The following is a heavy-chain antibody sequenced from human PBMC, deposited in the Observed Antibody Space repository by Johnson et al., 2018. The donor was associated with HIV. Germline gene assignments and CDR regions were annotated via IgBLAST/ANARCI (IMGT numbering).Heavy chain of an antibody. CDR2: IGTAGDT. CDR3: AKDREFRVTREGVAFDI. Sequence: VQLVESGGGVAQPRASLRLSCAASGFNVSSTYISWVRQPPGKGLEWVSAIGTAGDTYYPGSVKGRFTISRDHAKNSLYLQMNSLRAEDTALYYCAKDREFRVTREGVAFDIWGQGTMVTVSS. J-gene: IGHJ3*02. V-gene: IGHV3-13*01. CDR1: GFNVSSTY. D-gene: IGHD5-24*01.